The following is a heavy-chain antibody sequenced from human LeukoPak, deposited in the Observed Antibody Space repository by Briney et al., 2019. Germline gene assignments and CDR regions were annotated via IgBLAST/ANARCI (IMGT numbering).Heavy chain of an antibody. V-gene: IGHV3-74*01. Sequence: GGSLRLSCAASGFTFSRSWMHWVRQAPGKGLVWVSRINSDGRRTTYADSLKGRFTISRDNAKNTLYLQMNSLRAEDTAVYYCARDLDYGGNSNFDDWGQGTLVTVSS. CDR1: GFTFSRSW. CDR2: INSDGRRT. J-gene: IGHJ4*02. CDR3: ARDLDYGGNSNFDD. D-gene: IGHD4-23*01.